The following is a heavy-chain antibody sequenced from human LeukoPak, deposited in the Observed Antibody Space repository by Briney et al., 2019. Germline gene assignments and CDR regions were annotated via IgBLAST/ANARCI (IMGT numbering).Heavy chain of an antibody. CDR2: INGDGSTI. CDR1: GFTFSSYW. CDR3: ARGRGRNPSGYYYYMDV. Sequence: GGSLRLSCAASGFTFSSYWMHWVRQAPGKGLVWVSLINGDGSTISYADSVKGRFTISRDNSKNTVFLVMSSLRAEDTAVYYCARGRGRNPSGYYYYMDVWGKGTTVTISS. V-gene: IGHV3-74*01. D-gene: IGHD2-15*01. J-gene: IGHJ6*03.